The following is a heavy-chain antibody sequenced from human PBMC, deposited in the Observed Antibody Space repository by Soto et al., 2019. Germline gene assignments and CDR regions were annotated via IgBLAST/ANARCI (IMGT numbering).Heavy chain of an antibody. CDR2: VNPNRGGT. D-gene: IGHD6-19*01. CDR1: GYTFTGYY. CDR3: AREGSGWYRGGDASEL. J-gene: IGHJ3*01. Sequence: VKASCKASGYTFTGYYMHWVRQGPGQGAEGKGWVNPNRGGTNYAQKVQGWGTMTRGTSLSTAYMERSRLRSDDTAVSYWAREGSGWYRGGDASELWGQGTSVPVPS. V-gene: IGHV1-2*04.